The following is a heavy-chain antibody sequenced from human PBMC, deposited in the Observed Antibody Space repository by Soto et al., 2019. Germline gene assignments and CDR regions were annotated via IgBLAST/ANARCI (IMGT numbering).Heavy chain of an antibody. CDR1: GGSINSGAYY. CDR2: IYYSGTT. CDR3: ARVYDATLNS. V-gene: IGHV4-39*02. Sequence: QLQLQESGPGLVKPSETLSLTCTVSGGSINSGAYYWGWIRQPPGMGLEWIGSIYYSGTTYYNPSMKSRATISIDTSQNRFSLTLSSVTAADTGVYYCARVYDATLNSWGQGTLVTVSS. D-gene: IGHD5-12*01. J-gene: IGHJ5*02.